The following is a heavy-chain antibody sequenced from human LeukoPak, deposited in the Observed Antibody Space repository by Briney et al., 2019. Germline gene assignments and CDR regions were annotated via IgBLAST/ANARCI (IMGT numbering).Heavy chain of an antibody. D-gene: IGHD3/OR15-3a*01. V-gene: IGHV3-7*04. CDR2: IKQDGSEK. CDR3: ARDGLRSWAFDF. CDR1: GFTFSSHE. J-gene: IGHJ3*01. Sequence: GGSLRLSCAASGFTFSSHEMSWVRQAPGKGLEWVANIKQDGSEKYYVDSVKGRFTISRDNAKNSLYLQMNSLRAEDTAVYYCARDGLRSWAFDFWGQGTMVTVSS.